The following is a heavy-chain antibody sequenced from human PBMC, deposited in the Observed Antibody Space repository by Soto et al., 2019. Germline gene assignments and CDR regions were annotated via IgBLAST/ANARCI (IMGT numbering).Heavy chain of an antibody. CDR1: GYTFISYS. CDR2: INPRDGTT. Sequence: QVQLVQSGAELKKSGASVKVSCKASGYTFISYSMYWVRQAPGQGLEWMGIINPRDGTTIYAQNFQGRVTMTRDRSTSTVYMELSSLRSEDTAVYYCARGGGTLDYWGQGTLVTVSS. CDR3: ARGGGTLDY. V-gene: IGHV1-46*01. J-gene: IGHJ4*02.